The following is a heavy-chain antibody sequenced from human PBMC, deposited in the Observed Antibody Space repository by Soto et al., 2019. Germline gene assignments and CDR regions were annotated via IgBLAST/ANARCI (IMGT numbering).Heavy chain of an antibody. V-gene: IGHV3-21*01. CDR2: ISSSSSYI. J-gene: IGHJ4*02. CDR1: GFTFSSYS. D-gene: IGHD3-22*01. Sequence: PGGSLRLSCAASGFTFSSYSMNWVRQAPGKGLEWVSSISSSSSYIYYADSVKGRFTISRDNAKNSLYLQMNSLRAEDTAVYYCARESYYDSSGYYSSFDYWGQGTLVTVSS. CDR3: ARESYYDSSGYYSSFDY.